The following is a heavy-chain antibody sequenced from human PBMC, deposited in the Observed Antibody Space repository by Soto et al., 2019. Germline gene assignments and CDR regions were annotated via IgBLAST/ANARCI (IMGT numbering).Heavy chain of an antibody. Sequence: QVRLVQSGAEVKKPGSSVKVSCKASGGTFSSYAISWVRQAPGQGLEWMGGIIPIFGTANYAQKFQGRVTITADESTSTAYMELSSLRSEDTAVYYCARPGTAAIPPYYYGMDVWGQGTTVTVSS. CDR2: IIPIFGTA. J-gene: IGHJ6*02. D-gene: IGHD2-2*02. V-gene: IGHV1-69*01. CDR1: GGTFSSYA. CDR3: ARPGTAAIPPYYYGMDV.